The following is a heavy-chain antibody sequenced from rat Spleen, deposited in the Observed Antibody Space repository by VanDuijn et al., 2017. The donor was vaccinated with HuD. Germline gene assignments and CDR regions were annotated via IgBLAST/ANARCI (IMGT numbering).Heavy chain of an antibody. CDR2: VARGGTT. CDR3: ARHGYNSYFDY. CDR1: GFSLPSDG. D-gene: IGHD1-9*01. V-gene: IGHV2S12*01. J-gene: IGHJ2*01. Sequence: QVQLKESGPGLVQPSQTLSLPCTVSGFSLPSDGVSWVRQPPAKGLEWIAAVARGGTTYYDSTLKSRIIIRRDTTKSQVFLKMNSLQPEDTGTYYCARHGYNSYFDYWGQGVMVTVSS.